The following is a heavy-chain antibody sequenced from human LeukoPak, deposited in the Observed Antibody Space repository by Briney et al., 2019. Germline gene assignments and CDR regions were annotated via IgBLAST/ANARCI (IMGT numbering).Heavy chain of an antibody. CDR2: IYHSGTT. D-gene: IGHD3-10*01. J-gene: IGHJ4*02. CDR1: GGSIGDSYW. V-gene: IGHV4-4*02. Sequence: SETLSLTCAVSGGSIGDSYWWTWVRQPPGKGPEWIGEIYHSGTTNYNPSLKGRVTISLDKSKNQFSLKLNSMTAADTAVYYCARDVPGSGVNLDYWGQGTLVTVSS. CDR3: ARDVPGSGVNLDY.